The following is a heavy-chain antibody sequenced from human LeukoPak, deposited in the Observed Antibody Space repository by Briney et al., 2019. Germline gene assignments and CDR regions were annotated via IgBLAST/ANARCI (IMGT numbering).Heavy chain of an antibody. CDR3: ARGYGYYGSGSYVDDY. V-gene: IGHV1-2*02. CDR2: INPNSGGT. J-gene: IGHJ4*02. D-gene: IGHD3-10*01. CDR1: GYTFTGYY. Sequence: ASVKVSCKASGYTFTGYYMHWVRQAPGQGLEWMGWINPNSGGTNYAQKLQGRVTMTTDTSTSTAYVELRSLRSDDTAVYYCARGYGYYGSGSYVDDYWGQGTLVTVSS.